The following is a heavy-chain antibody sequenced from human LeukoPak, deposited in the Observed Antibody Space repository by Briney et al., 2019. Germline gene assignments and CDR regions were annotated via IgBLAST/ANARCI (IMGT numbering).Heavy chain of an antibody. Sequence: GRSLRLSCAASGFTFSSYGMHWVRQAPGKGLEWVAVIWYDGSNKYYADSVKGRFTISRDNSKNTLYLQMNSLRAEDTAVYHCARVGSELALDYWGQGTLVTVSS. CDR1: GFTFSSYG. D-gene: IGHD3-10*01. V-gene: IGHV3-33*01. J-gene: IGHJ4*02. CDR3: ARVGSELALDY. CDR2: IWYDGSNK.